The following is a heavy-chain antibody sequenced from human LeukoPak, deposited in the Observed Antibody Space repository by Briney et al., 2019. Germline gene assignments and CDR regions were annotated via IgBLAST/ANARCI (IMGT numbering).Heavy chain of an antibody. Sequence: SGGSLRLSCAASGFTFDDYGMSWVRQAPGKGLESVSGINWNGGSTGYADSVKGRFTISRDNAKNSLYLQMNSLRAEDTALYYCARVGVPYYYYYYMDVWGKGTTVTVSS. J-gene: IGHJ6*03. CDR3: ARVGVPYYYYYYMDV. CDR1: GFTFDDYG. V-gene: IGHV3-20*04. D-gene: IGHD3-10*01. CDR2: INWNGGST.